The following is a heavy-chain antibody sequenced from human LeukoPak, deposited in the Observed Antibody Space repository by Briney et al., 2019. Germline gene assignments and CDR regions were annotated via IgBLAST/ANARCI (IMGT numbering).Heavy chain of an antibody. J-gene: IGHJ6*03. CDR2: ISGSGGST. V-gene: IGHV3-23*01. D-gene: IGHD3-3*01. CDR3: AKRRDFWSGYYEYKDV. Sequence: PGGSLRLSCAASGFTFSSYAMSWVRQAPGKGLEWVSAISGSGGSTYYADSVKGRFTISRDNSKNTLYLQMNSLRAEDTAVYYCAKRRDFWSGYYEYKDVWGKGTTVTVSS. CDR1: GFTFSSYA.